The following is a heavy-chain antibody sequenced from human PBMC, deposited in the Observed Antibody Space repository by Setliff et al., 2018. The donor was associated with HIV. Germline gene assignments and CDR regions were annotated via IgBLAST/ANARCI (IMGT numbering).Heavy chain of an antibody. V-gene: IGHV1-18*01. Sequence: ASVKVSCKPSGYTFTAYGLSWVRQAPGHGLEWMGWISPNFGHTKYAQKFLDRVTMTIDTATSRAYMELRSLRSDDTAVYFCARGYGAFDIWGQGTMVTVSS. D-gene: IGHD4-17*01. CDR3: ARGYGAFDI. CDR2: ISPNFGHT. J-gene: IGHJ3*02. CDR1: GYTFTAYG.